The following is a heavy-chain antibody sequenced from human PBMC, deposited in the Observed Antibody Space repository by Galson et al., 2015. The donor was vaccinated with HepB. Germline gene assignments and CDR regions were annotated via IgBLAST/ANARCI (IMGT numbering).Heavy chain of an antibody. J-gene: IGHJ6*02. V-gene: IGHV1-18*04. D-gene: IGHD2-2*02. CDR3: ARGDIVVVPSAILPYYYVMDF. Sequence: SVKVSCKASGYTFTSYGISWVRQAPGQGLEWMGWISAYNGNTNYAQKLQGSVTMTTDTSTSTAYMELRSLRSDDTAMYYCARGDIVVVPSAILPYYYVMDFWGQGTTVTVSS. CDR2: ISAYNGNT. CDR1: GYTFTSYG.